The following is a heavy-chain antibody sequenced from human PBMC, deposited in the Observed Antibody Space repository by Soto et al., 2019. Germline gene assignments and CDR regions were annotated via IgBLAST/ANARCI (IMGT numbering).Heavy chain of an antibody. CDR2: ISGSGGST. CDR1: GFPFSSYA. Sequence: GGSMRLSCAASGFPFSSYAMGWVRPDTGKGLEWVSAISGSGGSTYYADSVKGRFTISRDNSKNTLYLQMNSLRAEDTAVYYCAKVLKQWPEYYFDYWGQGTLVTVSS. V-gene: IGHV3-23*01. J-gene: IGHJ4*02. D-gene: IGHD6-19*01. CDR3: AKVLKQWPEYYFDY.